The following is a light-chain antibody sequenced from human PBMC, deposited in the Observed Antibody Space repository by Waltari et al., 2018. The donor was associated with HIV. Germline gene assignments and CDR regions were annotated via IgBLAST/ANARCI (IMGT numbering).Light chain of an antibody. CDR2: YAS. CDR1: QNIGTS. J-gene: IGKJ4*01. V-gene: IGKV6-21*01. CDR3: HQSSSLPLT. Sequence: EIVLTQSPDFQSVTPREKVTITCLASQNIGTSLHWYQQKTNQSPNLLIKYASQSFSGVPSRFSGGGSGTDFTLTINGLEAEDAATYYCHQSSSLPLTFGGGTKVEI.